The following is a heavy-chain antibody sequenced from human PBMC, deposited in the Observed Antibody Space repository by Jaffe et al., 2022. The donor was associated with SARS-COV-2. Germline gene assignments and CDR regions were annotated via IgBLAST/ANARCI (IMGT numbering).Heavy chain of an antibody. CDR2: IYTSGST. CDR1: GGSISSGSYY. CDR3: AQTSEEYSSSDWWFDP. Sequence: QVQLQESGPGLVKPSQTLSLTCTVSGGSISSGSYYWSWIRQPAGKGLEWIGRIYTSGSTNYNPSLKSRVTISVDTSKNQFSLKLSSVTAADTAVYYCAQTSEEYSSSDWWFDPWGQGTLVTVSS. J-gene: IGHJ5*02. D-gene: IGHD6-6*01. V-gene: IGHV4-61*02.